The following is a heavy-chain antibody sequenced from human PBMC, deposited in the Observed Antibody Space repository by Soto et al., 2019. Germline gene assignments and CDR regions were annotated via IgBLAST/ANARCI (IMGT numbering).Heavy chain of an antibody. CDR3: ARGYFFWCGYPPLYRLAV. CDR2: IYSGGST. CDR1: GFTVSSNY. V-gene: IGHV3-66*01. D-gene: IGHD3-3*01. J-gene: IGHJ6*02. Sequence: GGSLRLSCAASGFTVSSNYMSWVRQAPGKGLEWVSVIYSGGSTYYADSVKGRFTISRDNSKNTLYLQMNSLRAEDTAVYYCARGYFFWCGYPPLYRLAVCGQGSSVPGSS.